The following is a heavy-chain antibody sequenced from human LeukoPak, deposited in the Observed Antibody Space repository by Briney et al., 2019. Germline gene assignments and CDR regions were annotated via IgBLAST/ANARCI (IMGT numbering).Heavy chain of an antibody. CDR1: GGSFSGYY. J-gene: IGHJ4*02. V-gene: IGHV4-34*01. CDR3: ARGMGYCSSTSCYIGN. CDR2: INHSGST. Sequence: SETLSLTCAVDGGSFSGYYWSWIRQPPGKGLEWIGEINHSGSTNYNPSLKSRVIISVDTSKNQFSLKLSSVTAADTAVYYCARGMGYCSSTSCYIGNWGQGTLVTVSS. D-gene: IGHD2-2*02.